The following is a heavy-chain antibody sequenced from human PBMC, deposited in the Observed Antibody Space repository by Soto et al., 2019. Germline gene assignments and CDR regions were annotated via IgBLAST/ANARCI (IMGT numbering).Heavy chain of an antibody. CDR2: IYYSGST. D-gene: IGHD3-10*01. Sequence: SETLSLTXTLSGGSIGSYYWSWIRQPPGKGLEWIGYIYYSGSTTYNPSLRSRVTISVDTSKNQFSLKLTSVTAADTAVYYCARDRYYGGADFWGQGTLVTVSS. CDR3: ARDRYYGGADF. V-gene: IGHV4-59*01. CDR1: GGSIGSYY. J-gene: IGHJ4*02.